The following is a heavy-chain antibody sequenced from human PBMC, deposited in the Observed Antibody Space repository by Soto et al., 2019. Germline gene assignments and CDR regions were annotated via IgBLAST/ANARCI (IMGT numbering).Heavy chain of an antibody. V-gene: IGHV3-74*01. Sequence: GVLRLSCAASGFNLGSYWMHWVRQAPGKGLVWVSRINDYGTTINYAESVEGRFTISRDDAKSEVYLQMNNLRAEDTAVYYCARGGLEPFDYWGQGALVTV. J-gene: IGHJ4*02. D-gene: IGHD1-1*01. CDR3: ARGGLEPFDY. CDR1: GFNLGSYW. CDR2: INDYGTTI.